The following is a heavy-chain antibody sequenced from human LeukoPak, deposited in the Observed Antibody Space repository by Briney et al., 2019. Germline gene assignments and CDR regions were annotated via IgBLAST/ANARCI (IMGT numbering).Heavy chain of an antibody. CDR3: ARDMTYYYDSSGYYYSAYFDY. D-gene: IGHD3-22*01. J-gene: IGHJ4*02. CDR2: IYHSGST. CDR1: GGSISSGGYS. V-gene: IGHV4-30-2*01. Sequence: SQTLSLTCAVSGGSISSGGYSWSWIRQPPGKGLEWIGYIYHSGSTYYNPSLKSRVTISVDRSKNQFSLKLSSVTAADTAVYYCARDMTYYYDSSGYYYSAYFDYWGQGTLVTVSS.